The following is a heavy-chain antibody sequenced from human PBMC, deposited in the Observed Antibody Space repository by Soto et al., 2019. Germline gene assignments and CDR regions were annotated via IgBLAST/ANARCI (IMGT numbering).Heavy chain of an antibody. V-gene: IGHV4-31*03. CDR3: ARAPILRYFDWLCYFDY. CDR2: IYYSGST. Sequence: QVQLQESGPGLVKPSQTLSLTCTVSGGSISSGGYYWSWIRQHPGKGLEWIGYIYYSGSTYYNPSLKSRVTISVDMSKNQFSLKLSSVTAADTAVYYCARAPILRYFDWLCYFDYWGQGTLVTVSS. D-gene: IGHD3-9*01. CDR1: GGSISSGGYY. J-gene: IGHJ4*02.